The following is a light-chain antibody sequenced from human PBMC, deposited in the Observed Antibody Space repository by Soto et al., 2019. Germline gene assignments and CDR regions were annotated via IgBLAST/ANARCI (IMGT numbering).Light chain of an antibody. Sequence: QSVLTQPPSASGTPGQRVIMSCSGSSSNIGRNTVNWYQQLPGTAPKLLIFVNSQRPSGVPNRFSGSKSGTSASLAMSGLQSEDEADYYCAAWDDSLDGLVFGTGTKLTVL. CDR1: SSNIGRNT. V-gene: IGLV1-44*01. CDR2: VNS. CDR3: AAWDDSLDGLV. J-gene: IGLJ1*01.